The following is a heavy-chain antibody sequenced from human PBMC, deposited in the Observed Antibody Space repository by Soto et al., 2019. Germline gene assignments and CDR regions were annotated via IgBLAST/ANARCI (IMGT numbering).Heavy chain of an antibody. CDR1: GFIFNNAW. V-gene: IGHV3-15*01. Sequence: EVHLVESGGGLVEPGGSLRLSCAASGFIFNNAWMTWVRQAPGKGLEWVAHIKSRPDGGTADYAASVKGRFTISRDDPRYTLYLQMNSLRIEDTAVYYCTTAGSRDWYFNLWGRGTLVTVSS. CDR3: TTAGSRDWYFNL. J-gene: IGHJ2*01. CDR2: IKSRPDGGTA.